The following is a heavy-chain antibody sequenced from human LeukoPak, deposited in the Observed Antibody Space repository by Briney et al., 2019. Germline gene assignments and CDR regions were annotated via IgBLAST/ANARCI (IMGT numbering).Heavy chain of an antibody. D-gene: IGHD2-15*01. Sequence: GGSLRLSCAASGVTFSRYWMHWVRQAPGRGLVWVSRIKNDGSSTTYADAVKGRFTISRDNAKNTLYLQMNSLRAEDTAVYYCVREPYCSGGSCYTSGFDCWGQGTLVTVSS. V-gene: IGHV3-74*01. CDR2: IKNDGSST. J-gene: IGHJ4*02. CDR1: GVTFSRYW. CDR3: VREPYCSGGSCYTSGFDC.